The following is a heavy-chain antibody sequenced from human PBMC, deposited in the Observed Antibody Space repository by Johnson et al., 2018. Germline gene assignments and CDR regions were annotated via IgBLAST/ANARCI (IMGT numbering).Heavy chain of an antibody. J-gene: IGHJ4*02. V-gene: IGHV4-59*13. Sequence: QVQLQESGPGLVKXSETLSLTCSVSGGSISFYYWNWMRQSPGKGLEWIGNIYTSGSTIYNPSLKSLVTIPVDTSKNQFSLKLSAVTAADPAVYYCARGLYQLLSNAPYFDSWGQGTLVTVSS. D-gene: IGHD2-2*01. CDR3: ARGLYQLLSNAPYFDS. CDR2: IYTSGST. CDR1: GGSISFYY.